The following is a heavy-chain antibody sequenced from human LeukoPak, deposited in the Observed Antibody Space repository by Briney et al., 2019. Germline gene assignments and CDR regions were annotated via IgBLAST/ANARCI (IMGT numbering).Heavy chain of an antibody. CDR3: ARVAAAGKGCDH. V-gene: IGHV3-13*01. D-gene: IGHD6-13*01. CDR1: GFTFSSYD. Sequence: PGGSLRLSCTPSGFTFSSYDMHWVRQGPGKGLEGVSAIGTAGETYYGGSVKGRFTISREHAKNYLYLQMNSLRAGDTAVYYCARVAAAGKGCDHWGQGTLVRVSS. CDR2: IGTAGET. J-gene: IGHJ4*02.